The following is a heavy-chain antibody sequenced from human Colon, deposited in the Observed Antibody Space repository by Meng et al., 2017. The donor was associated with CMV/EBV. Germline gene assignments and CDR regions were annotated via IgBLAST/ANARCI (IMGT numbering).Heavy chain of an antibody. V-gene: IGHV4-59*01. Sequence: QVQLRGAGPGLLKPSGTLSLTCTVSGGSISNYWSWIRQPPGKRLEWIGYIYYTGSTNYNPSLKSRVTMSVDTSKNQFSLKLNSVTAADTAVYYCARVKLQNNQYYFDYWGQGTLVTVSS. CDR3: ARVKLQNNQYYFDY. J-gene: IGHJ4*02. CDR2: IYYTGST. D-gene: IGHD4-11*01. CDR1: GGSISNY.